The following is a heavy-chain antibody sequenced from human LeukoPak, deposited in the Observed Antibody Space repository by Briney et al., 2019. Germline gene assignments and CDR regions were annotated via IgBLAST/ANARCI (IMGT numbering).Heavy chain of an antibody. CDR1: SYSISSGYY. J-gene: IGHJ3*02. CDR3: AREGLAARRGAFDI. CDR2: IYHSGNT. D-gene: IGHD6-6*01. Sequence: SETLSLTCTVSSYSISSGYYWGWIRQPPGKGLEWIGNIYHSGNTYYKPSLKSRVTISVDTSKKQFSLKLSSVTAADTAVYYCAREGLAARRGAFDIWGQGTVASVSS. V-gene: IGHV4-38-2*02.